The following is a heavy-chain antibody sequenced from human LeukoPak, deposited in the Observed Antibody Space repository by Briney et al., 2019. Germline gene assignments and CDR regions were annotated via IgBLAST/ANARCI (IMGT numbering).Heavy chain of an antibody. Sequence: GGSLRLSCAASGFTFSSYAMSWVRQAPGKGLEWVSAISGSGGSTYYADSVKGQFTISRDNSKNTLYLQMNSLRAEDTAVYYCAKGIRVYIAVTGTDWGQGTLVSVSS. D-gene: IGHD6-19*01. CDR2: ISGSGGST. CDR3: AKGIRVYIAVTGTD. J-gene: IGHJ4*02. CDR1: GFTFSSYA. V-gene: IGHV3-23*01.